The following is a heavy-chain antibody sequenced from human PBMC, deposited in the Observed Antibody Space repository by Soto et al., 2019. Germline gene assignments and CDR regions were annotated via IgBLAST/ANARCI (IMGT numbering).Heavy chain of an antibody. CDR1: GYTFTSYD. J-gene: IGHJ6*03. CDR3: ARGPGPNYYYYMDV. Sequence: ASVKVSCKASGYTFTSYDINWVRQATGQGLGWMGWMNPNSGNTGYAQKFQGRVTMTRNTSISTAYMELSSLRSEDTAVYYCARGPGPNYYYYMDVWGKGTTVTVSS. CDR2: MNPNSGNT. V-gene: IGHV1-8*01. D-gene: IGHD3-10*01.